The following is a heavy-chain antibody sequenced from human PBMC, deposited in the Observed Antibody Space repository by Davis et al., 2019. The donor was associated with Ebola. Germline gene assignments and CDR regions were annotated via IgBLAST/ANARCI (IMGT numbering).Heavy chain of an antibody. CDR1: GGSVSSGSYY. V-gene: IGHV4-61*01. Sequence: PSETLSLTCTVSGGSVSSGSYYWSWIRQPPGKGLEWIGYIYYSGSTNYNPSLKSRVTISVDTSKNQFSLKLSSVTAADTAVYYCAGGSGSYVRFDYWGQGTLVTVSS. CDR3: AGGSGSYVRFDY. D-gene: IGHD3-10*01. CDR2: IYYSGST. J-gene: IGHJ4*02.